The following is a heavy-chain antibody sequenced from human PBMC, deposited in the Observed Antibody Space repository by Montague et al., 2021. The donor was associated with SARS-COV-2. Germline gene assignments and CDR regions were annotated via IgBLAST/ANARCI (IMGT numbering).Heavy chain of an antibody. CDR3: ARHLRVTTVTSHMYHYAMDV. Sequence: SETLSLTCSVPGDSISNYSWSWIRQSPGKGLEWIGYIYYSGSTNYNSSLTSRVTIPVDTSKNQVSLKLTSVTAADTAVYYCARHLRVTTVTSHMYHYAMDVWGQGTTVTVSS. D-gene: IGHD4-11*01. CDR1: GDSISNYS. J-gene: IGHJ6*02. V-gene: IGHV4-59*08. CDR2: IYYSGST.